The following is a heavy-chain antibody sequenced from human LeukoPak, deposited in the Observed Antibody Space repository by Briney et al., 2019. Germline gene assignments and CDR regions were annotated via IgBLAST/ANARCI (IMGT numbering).Heavy chain of an antibody. J-gene: IGHJ4*02. D-gene: IGHD2-21*01. CDR3: ARYSSPYYFDY. Sequence: TGGSLRLSCAASGFTFSSHNMNWVRQAPGKGLEWVSYISSGSITIYYADSVKGRFTIYRDNVKNTLYLQMDSLRAGDTAEYYCARYSSPYYFDYWGQGTLVTVSS. CDR2: ISSGSITI. V-gene: IGHV3-48*01. CDR1: GFTFSSHN.